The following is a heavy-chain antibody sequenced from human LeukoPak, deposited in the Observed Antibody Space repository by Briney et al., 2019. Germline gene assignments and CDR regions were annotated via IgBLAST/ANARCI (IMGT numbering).Heavy chain of an antibody. J-gene: IGHJ4*02. CDR3: AKRGAEVGATVAPGDY. V-gene: IGHV3-23*01. CDR2: ISGSGGST. Sequence: GGSLRLSCAASGFTFTSYVMSWVRQAPGKGLEWVSAISGSGGSTYYADSVKGRFTISSDNSKNTLYLQMNSLRAEDTAVYYCAKRGAEVGATVAPGDYWGQGTQVTVSS. D-gene: IGHD1-26*01. CDR1: GFTFTSYV.